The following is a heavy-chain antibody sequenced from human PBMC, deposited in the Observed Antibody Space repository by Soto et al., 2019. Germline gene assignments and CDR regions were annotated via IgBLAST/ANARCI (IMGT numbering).Heavy chain of an antibody. J-gene: IGHJ2*01. D-gene: IGHD5-12*01. Sequence: EVQLVESGGGLVKPGGSLRLSCVASGFTFNTYSMNWVRQAPGKGLEWVSSIDTSSTFIYYGGSLKGRFTISRDNAKNSLYLQMNNLKAEDTAVYYCARDGEYSDYENWYFDLWGRGTLVTVSS. V-gene: IGHV3-21*04. CDR3: ARDGEYSDYENWYFDL. CDR1: GFTFNTYS. CDR2: IDTSSTFI.